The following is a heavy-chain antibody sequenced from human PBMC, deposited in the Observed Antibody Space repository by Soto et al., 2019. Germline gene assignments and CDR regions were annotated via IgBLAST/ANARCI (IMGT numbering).Heavy chain of an antibody. CDR3: TTDEGDSRSFYNFDY. CDR1: GFSFNNAW. CDR2: IISNSDGGTT. J-gene: IGHJ4*02. Sequence: EVQLVESGGSLGEPGGSIRLSCAASGFSFNNAWMSWFRQAPGRGLEWVGRIISNSDGGTTEYAAPVNGRFSISRDDSKNTLYLQMNSLKTEDTAVYYCTTDEGDSRSFYNFDYWGQGTLVTVSS. D-gene: IGHD3-16*01. V-gene: IGHV3-15*07.